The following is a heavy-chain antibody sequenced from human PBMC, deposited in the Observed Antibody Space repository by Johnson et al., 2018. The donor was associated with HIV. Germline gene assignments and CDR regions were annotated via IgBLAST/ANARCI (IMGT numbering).Heavy chain of an antibody. J-gene: IGHJ3*02. V-gene: IGHV3-33*01. CDR1: GFTFSSYG. D-gene: IGHD1-26*01. CDR3: AHGRRAAHDAFEI. Sequence: QVQLVESGGGVVQPGRSLRLSCAASGFTFSSYGMHWVRQAPGKGLEWVAVIWYDGSNKYYADSVKGRFTISRDNSKNTLYLQMNSLRAEDTAVYYCAHGRRAAHDAFEIWGQGTMVTVSS. CDR2: IWYDGSNK.